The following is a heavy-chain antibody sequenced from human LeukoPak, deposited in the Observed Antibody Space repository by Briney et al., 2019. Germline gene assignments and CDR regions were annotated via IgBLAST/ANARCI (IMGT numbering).Heavy chain of an antibody. CDR1: GGSFSGYY. V-gene: IGHV4-34*01. J-gene: IGHJ5*02. D-gene: IGHD2-2*01. Sequence: PSETLSLTCAVYGGSFSGYYWSWIRQPPGKGLEWIGEINHSGSTNYNPSLKSRVTISVDTSKNQFPLKLSSVTAADTAVYYCARGRRVVVPAAITWFDPWGQGTLVTVSS. CDR2: INHSGST. CDR3: ARGRRVVVPAAITWFDP.